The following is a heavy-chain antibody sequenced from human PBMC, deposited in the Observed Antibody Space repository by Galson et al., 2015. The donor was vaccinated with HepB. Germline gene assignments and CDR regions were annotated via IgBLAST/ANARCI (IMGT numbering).Heavy chain of an antibody. CDR1: GFTFSSYW. J-gene: IGHJ4*02. V-gene: IGHV3-7*03. D-gene: IGHD4-17*01. CDR3: ARDRGGLSVTTVTPFDY. Sequence: SLRLSCAASGFTFSSYWMAWVRQAPGKGLEWVANIKQDGSEKNYVDSVKGRFTISRDNAKNSLYLQMNSLRAEDTAVYFCARDRGGLSVTTVTPFDYWGQGTLVTVSS. CDR2: IKQDGSEK.